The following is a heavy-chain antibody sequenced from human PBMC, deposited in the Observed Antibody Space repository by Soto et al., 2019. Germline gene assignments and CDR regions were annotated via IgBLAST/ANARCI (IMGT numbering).Heavy chain of an antibody. CDR3: ARDSNGSGSNWFDP. CDR2: INAGNGNT. J-gene: IGHJ5*02. D-gene: IGHD3-10*01. Sequence: ASVKVSCTASGYTFTSYGMHWVRQAPGQRLECMGWINAGNGNTKYSQKFQGRVTITRDTSASTAYMELSSLRSEDTAVYYCARDSNGSGSNWFDPWGQGTLVTVSS. CDR1: GYTFTSYG. V-gene: IGHV1-3*01.